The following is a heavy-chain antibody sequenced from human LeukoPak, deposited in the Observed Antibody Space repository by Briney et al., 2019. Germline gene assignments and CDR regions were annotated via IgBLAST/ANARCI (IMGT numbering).Heavy chain of an antibody. CDR1: GFTFSSHG. Sequence: GGSLRLSCAASGFTFSSHGMNWVRQAPGKGLEWVSGISPSGDITYYADSVLGRFTISRDNSKNTLAVQMNSLRAEDTAVYYCARGFTPPLRWYQIWFDPWGQGTLVTVSS. J-gene: IGHJ5*02. CDR2: ISPSGDIT. CDR3: ARGFTPPLRWYQIWFDP. V-gene: IGHV3-23*01. D-gene: IGHD4-23*01.